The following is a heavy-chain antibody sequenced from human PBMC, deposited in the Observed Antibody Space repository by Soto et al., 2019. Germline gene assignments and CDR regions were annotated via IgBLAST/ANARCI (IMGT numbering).Heavy chain of an antibody. CDR2: ISYDGSNK. CDR1: GFTFSSYG. D-gene: IGHD3-10*01. CDR3: ARDWPLMVRGVQVHVNYYYYYMDV. V-gene: IGHV3-30*03. J-gene: IGHJ6*03. Sequence: PGGSLRLSCAASGFTFSSYGMHWVRQAPGKGLEWVAVISYDGSNKYYADSVKGRFTISRDNSKNTLYLQMNSLRAEDTAVYYCARDWPLMVRGVQVHVNYYYYYMDVWGKGTTVTVSS.